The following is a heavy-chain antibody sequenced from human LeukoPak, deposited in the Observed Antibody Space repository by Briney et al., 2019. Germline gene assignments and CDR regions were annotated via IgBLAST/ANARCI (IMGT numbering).Heavy chain of an antibody. V-gene: IGHV1-2*06. Sequence: GASVKVSCKASGYIFTGYYMHWVRQAPGQGLEWMGRINPNSGGTNYAQKFQGRVTMTRDTSISTAYMELSRLRSDDTAVYYCARGKYYYDSSGYKYYFDYWGQGTLVTVSS. CDR1: GYIFTGYY. CDR2: INPNSGGT. D-gene: IGHD3-22*01. CDR3: ARGKYYYDSSGYKYYFDY. J-gene: IGHJ4*02.